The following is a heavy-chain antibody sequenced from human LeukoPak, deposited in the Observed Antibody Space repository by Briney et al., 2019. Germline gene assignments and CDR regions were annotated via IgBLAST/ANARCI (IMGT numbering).Heavy chain of an antibody. V-gene: IGHV3-7*01. CDR1: GFNFSSYW. J-gene: IGHJ6*02. CDR3: ANILSAYYYYGMDV. Sequence: GGSLRLSCAASGFNFSSYWMSWVRQAPGKGLEWVANIKQDGSEKYYEDSVKGRFTISRDNAKNSLYLQMNSLRAEDTAVYYCANILSAYYYYGMDVWGQGTTVTVSS. D-gene: IGHD3-3*02. CDR2: IKQDGSEK.